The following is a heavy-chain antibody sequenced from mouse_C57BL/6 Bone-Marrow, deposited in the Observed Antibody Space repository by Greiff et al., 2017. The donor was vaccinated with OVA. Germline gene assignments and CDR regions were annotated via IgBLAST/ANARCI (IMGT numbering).Heavy chain of an antibody. Sequence: QVQLKQPGAELVKPGASVKLSCKASGYTFTSYWMQWVKQRPGQGLEWIGEIDPSDSYTNYNQKFKGKATLTVDTSSSTAYMQLSSLTSEDSAVYYCARSSNYEGDYAMDYWGQGTSVTVSS. V-gene: IGHV1-50*01. CDR1: GYTFTSYW. J-gene: IGHJ4*01. CDR2: IDPSDSYT. CDR3: ARSSNYEGDYAMDY. D-gene: IGHD2-5*01.